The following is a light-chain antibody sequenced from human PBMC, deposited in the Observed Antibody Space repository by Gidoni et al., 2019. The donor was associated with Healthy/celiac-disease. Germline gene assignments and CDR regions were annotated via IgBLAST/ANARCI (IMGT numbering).Light chain of an antibody. CDR1: QDISNY. V-gene: IGKV1-33*01. CDR2: DAS. CDR3: QQYDNLPPI. J-gene: IGKJ5*01. Sequence: DIQMTQSPSYLSASVGERVTITCQARQDISNYVNWYQQKTGKAPKLLIYDASNLETGVPSRCSGSGSGTDVTFTISSLQPEDIATYYCQQYDNLPPIFGQGTRLEIK.